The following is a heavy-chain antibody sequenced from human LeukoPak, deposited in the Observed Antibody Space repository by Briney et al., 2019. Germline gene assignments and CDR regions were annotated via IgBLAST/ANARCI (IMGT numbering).Heavy chain of an antibody. CDR2: IRYDGSNK. CDR3: AKDRSYYDFWSGPQGMSDY. Sequence: GGSLRLSCAASGFTFSSYGMHWVRQAPGKGLEWVAFIRYDGSNKYYADSVKGRFTISRDNSKNTLYLQMNSLRAEDTAVYYCAKDRSYYDFWSGPQGMSDYWGQGTLVTVSS. V-gene: IGHV3-30*02. CDR1: GFTFSSYG. D-gene: IGHD3-3*01. J-gene: IGHJ4*02.